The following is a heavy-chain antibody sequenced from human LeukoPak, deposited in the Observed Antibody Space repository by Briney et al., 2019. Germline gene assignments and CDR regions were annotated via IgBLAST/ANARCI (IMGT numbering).Heavy chain of an antibody. Sequence: GGSLRLSCAASGFTVSSNYMSWVRQAPGKGLEWVSVIYSGGSTYYADSVKGRFTISRDNSKNTLYLQMNSLRAEDTAVYYCARGFWGLPIAAAGEPPLDYWGQGTLVTVSS. J-gene: IGHJ4*02. CDR3: ARGFWGLPIAAAGEPPLDY. V-gene: IGHV3-66*01. CDR1: GFTVSSNY. CDR2: IYSGGST. D-gene: IGHD6-13*01.